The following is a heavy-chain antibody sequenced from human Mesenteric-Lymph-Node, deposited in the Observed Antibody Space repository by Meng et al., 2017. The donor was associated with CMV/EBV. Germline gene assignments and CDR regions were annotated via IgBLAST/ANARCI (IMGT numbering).Heavy chain of an antibody. V-gene: IGHV4-39*07. CDR2: IYYNGDT. Sequence: ESLKISCTVSGGSISSSSYYWGWIRQPPGQGLEWIGSIYYNGDTNYDPSLKSRVTISVDMSKNHFSLKVNSVTAADTAVYYCARGGKVNAPRYWGQGSLVTVSS. J-gene: IGHJ4*02. CDR1: GGSISSSSYY. CDR3: ARGGKVNAPRY. D-gene: IGHD1-1*01.